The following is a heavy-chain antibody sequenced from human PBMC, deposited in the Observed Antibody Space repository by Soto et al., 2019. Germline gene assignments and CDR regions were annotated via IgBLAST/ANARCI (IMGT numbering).Heavy chain of an antibody. D-gene: IGHD4-4*01. V-gene: IGHV3-23*01. J-gene: IGHJ6*02. CDR2: ISGSGGST. Sequence: PGGSLRLSCAASEFTFSNYAMSWVRQAPGKGLEWVSAISGSGGSTYSADSVKGRFTISRDNSKNTLYLQMNSLRAEDTAVYYCARDMGQSDYSNYRYYYYYGMDVWGQGTTVTVSS. CDR3: ARDMGQSDYSNYRYYYYYGMDV. CDR1: EFTFSNYA.